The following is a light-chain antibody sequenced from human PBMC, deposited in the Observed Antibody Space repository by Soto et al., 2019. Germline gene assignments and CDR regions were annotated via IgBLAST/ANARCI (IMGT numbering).Light chain of an antibody. CDR3: QQYGSSPVT. V-gene: IGKV3-20*01. Sequence: EIVLTQSPGTLSLSPGERATLSCRASQSVSSNYLAWYHQKPGQAPRLLIYGASSRATGIPDRFSGSGSGTDFTLTISRLEPEDFALYYCQQYGSSPVTFGQGTRLEIK. J-gene: IGKJ5*01. CDR2: GAS. CDR1: QSVSSNY.